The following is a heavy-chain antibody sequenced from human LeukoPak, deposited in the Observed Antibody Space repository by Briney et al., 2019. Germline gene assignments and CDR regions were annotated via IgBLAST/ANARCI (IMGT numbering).Heavy chain of an antibody. Sequence: QPGGSLRLSCAASGFIFDDYAMHWVRQVPGKGLEWVSGISWNSGRMDYVDSVKGRFAISRDNGKNSLYLQMNSLRPEDTATYYCARDMTYSSTWSFDYWGQGALVTVSS. V-gene: IGHV3-9*01. D-gene: IGHD6-13*01. CDR2: ISWNSGRM. J-gene: IGHJ4*02. CDR1: GFIFDDYA. CDR3: ARDMTYSSTWSFDY.